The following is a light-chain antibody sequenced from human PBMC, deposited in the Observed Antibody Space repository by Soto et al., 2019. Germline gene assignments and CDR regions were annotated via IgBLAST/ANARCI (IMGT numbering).Light chain of an antibody. V-gene: IGLV2-14*01. CDR1: SSDVGGYNY. J-gene: IGLJ1*01. CDR3: SSYTSSSTSYV. CDR2: EVS. Sequence: QSALTQPASVSGSPGQSITISCTGTSSDVGGYNYVSWYQHHPGKAPKLMIYEVSNRPSGVSNRFSGSKSGNTASLTISGLQAEDEADYSCSSYTSSSTSYVFGTGTKVTVL.